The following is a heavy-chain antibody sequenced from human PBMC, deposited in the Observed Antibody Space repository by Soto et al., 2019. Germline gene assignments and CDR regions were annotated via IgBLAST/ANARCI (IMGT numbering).Heavy chain of an antibody. CDR3: AKDTSRSPYYMDV. D-gene: IGHD2-2*01. J-gene: IGHJ6*03. CDR1: GFTFSNFA. CDR2: ISGSTGTT. Sequence: EVQVLESGGGSVQPGGSLRLSCAASGFTFSNFAMSWVRHAPGKGLEWVSEISGSTGTTYYADSVKGRFIISRDNSKNTLHLQINSLTAEDTAVYYCAKDTSRSPYYMDVWGKGTTVTFAS. V-gene: IGHV3-23*01.